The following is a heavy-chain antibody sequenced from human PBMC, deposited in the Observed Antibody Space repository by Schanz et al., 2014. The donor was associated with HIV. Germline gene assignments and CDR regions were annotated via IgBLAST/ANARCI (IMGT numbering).Heavy chain of an antibody. Sequence: QVQLVQSGAEVKKPGASVKVSCKASGYTFINYDIHWVRQASGLGLEWMGWMNPSTGNSGYAQMFQVRVTMTRDTSTSTVYMDLSSLTAEDTAVYYCARDKSGSSWYDSWGQGTLVTVSS. CDR3: ARDKSGSSWYDS. D-gene: IGHD6-13*01. CDR2: MNPSTGNS. V-gene: IGHV1-8*01. J-gene: IGHJ5*01. CDR1: GYTFINYD.